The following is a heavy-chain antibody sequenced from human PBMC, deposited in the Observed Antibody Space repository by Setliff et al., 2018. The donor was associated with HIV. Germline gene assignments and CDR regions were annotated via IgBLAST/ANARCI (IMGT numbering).Heavy chain of an antibody. Sequence: SETLSLTCSVSGGSVSSVNYYWSWIRQPPGKGLEWIGYIHYTGSTNYNPSLESRVTISVDTSKNQFSLKLSSATAADTAVYYCARLEVRSFYGYRNSPDYWGQGTLVTVSS. CDR1: GGSVSSVNYY. D-gene: IGHD5-18*01. V-gene: IGHV4-61*01. CDR3: ARLEVRSFYGYRNSPDY. CDR2: IHYTGST. J-gene: IGHJ4*02.